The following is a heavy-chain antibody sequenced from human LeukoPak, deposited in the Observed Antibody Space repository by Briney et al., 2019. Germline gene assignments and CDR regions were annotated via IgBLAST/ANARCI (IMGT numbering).Heavy chain of an antibody. V-gene: IGHV1-46*01. J-gene: IGHJ4*02. Sequence: ASVKVSCKASGYTFTSYHMHWVRQAPGQGLEWMGIINPSYGTTSYAQKFQGRVTMTRDTSTSTAYMELRSLRSDDTAVYYCASSTPTLAAAGTGGANYFDYWGQGTLVTVSS. D-gene: IGHD6-13*01. CDR2: INPSYGTT. CDR3: ASSTPTLAAAGTGGANYFDY. CDR1: GYTFTSYH.